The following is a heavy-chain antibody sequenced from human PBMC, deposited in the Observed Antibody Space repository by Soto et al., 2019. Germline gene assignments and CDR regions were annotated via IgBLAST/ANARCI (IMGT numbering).Heavy chain of an antibody. CDR2: ISAYNGNT. CDR3: ARDEPTVLELDY. CDR1: GYTFTSYG. J-gene: IGHJ4*02. Sequence: QVQLVQSGAEVKKPGASVKVSCKASGYTFTSYGISWVRQAPGQGLEWMGWISAYNGNTNYAQKLQGRVTITTDTSQSTAYMGLRRLRSDDTAVYYCARDEPTVLELDYWGQGTLVTVSS. D-gene: IGHD1-1*01. V-gene: IGHV1-18*01.